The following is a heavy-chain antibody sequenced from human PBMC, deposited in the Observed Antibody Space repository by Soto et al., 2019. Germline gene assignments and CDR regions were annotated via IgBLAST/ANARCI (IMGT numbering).Heavy chain of an antibody. J-gene: IGHJ4*02. D-gene: IGHD6-6*01. CDR2: IYYSGST. V-gene: IGHV4-31*03. CDR3: AHLYSSSSPYFDS. Sequence: QVQLQESGPGLVKPSQTLSLPCTVSGGSISSGGYYWSWIRQHPGKGLEWIGYIYYSGSTYYNPSLKSRVTRSVDTSKNQFSLKLGSVTAAGTAVYYCAHLYSSSSPYFDSWGQGTLVTVSS. CDR1: GGSISSGGYY.